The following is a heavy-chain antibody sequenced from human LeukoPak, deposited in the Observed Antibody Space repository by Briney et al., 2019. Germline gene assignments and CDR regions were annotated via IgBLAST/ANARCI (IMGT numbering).Heavy chain of an antibody. J-gene: IGHJ4*02. D-gene: IGHD3-10*01. CDR1: RFTFSSYA. CDR3: ARGPAPTYYYGSGSIDY. Sequence: GSLRLSCAASRFTFSSYAMSWVRQPPGKGLEWIGEINHSGSTNYNPSLKSRVTISVDTSKNQFSLKLSSVTAADTAVYYCARGPAPTYYYGSGSIDYWGQGTLVTVSS. V-gene: IGHV4-34*01. CDR2: INHSGST.